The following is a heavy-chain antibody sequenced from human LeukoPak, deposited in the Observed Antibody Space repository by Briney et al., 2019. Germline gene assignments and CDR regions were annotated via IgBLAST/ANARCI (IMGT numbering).Heavy chain of an antibody. Sequence: PSQTLSLTCTVSGGSISSGGYYWSWIRQHPGKGLEWIGYIYYSGSTYYNPSLKSRVTISVDTSKNQFSLRVSSVTAADTAVYYCARHPVASLHYYDSSGFDYWGQGTLVTVSS. J-gene: IGHJ4*02. D-gene: IGHD3-22*01. V-gene: IGHV4-31*03. CDR3: ARHPVASLHYYDSSGFDY. CDR2: IYYSGST. CDR1: GGSISSGGYY.